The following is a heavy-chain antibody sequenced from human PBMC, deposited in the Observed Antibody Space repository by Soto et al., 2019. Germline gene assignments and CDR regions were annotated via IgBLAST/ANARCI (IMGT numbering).Heavy chain of an antibody. CDR2: INAGNGNT. J-gene: IGHJ3*02. V-gene: IGHV1-3*01. D-gene: IGHD1-26*01. CDR1: GYTFIDYI. Sequence: ASVKVSCKASGYTFIDYIFHWVRQAPGQRLEWMGWINAGNGNTKYSQKFQGRVTITRDTSASTAYMELSSLRSEDTAVYYCARVGATPPGHDAFDIWGQGTMVTVSS. CDR3: ARVGATPPGHDAFDI.